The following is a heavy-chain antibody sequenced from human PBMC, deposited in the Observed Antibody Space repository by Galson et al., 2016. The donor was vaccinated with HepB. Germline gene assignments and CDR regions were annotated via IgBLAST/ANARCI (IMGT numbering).Heavy chain of an antibody. D-gene: IGHD3-3*01. CDR1: GYPFINYG. J-gene: IGHJ3*02. Sequence: SVKVSCKASGYPFINYGINWLRQAPGQGLEWMGWISLNNGNTNYAQKYQDRVTLTRDTTTSTVHMEVGSLRYDDTATYYCARDRLKYFDFWDGTGGAFVIWGQGTMVAVSS. V-gene: IGHV1-18*01. CDR2: ISLNNGNT. CDR3: ARDRLKYFDFWDGTGGAFVI.